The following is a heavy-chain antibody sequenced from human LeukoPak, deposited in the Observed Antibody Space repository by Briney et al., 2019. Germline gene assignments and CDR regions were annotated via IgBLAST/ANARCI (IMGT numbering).Heavy chain of an antibody. Sequence: GGSLRLSCAASGFTVSSNYMNWVRQAPGRGLEWVSVIYTGGSTYYADSVKGRFTISRDNSKNTLYLQMNSLRAEDTAVYYCARGLSYDLWGQGTLVTVSS. CDR1: GFTVSSNY. CDR3: ARGLSYDL. CDR2: IYTGGST. J-gene: IGHJ4*02. V-gene: IGHV3-53*01. D-gene: IGHD3-3*01.